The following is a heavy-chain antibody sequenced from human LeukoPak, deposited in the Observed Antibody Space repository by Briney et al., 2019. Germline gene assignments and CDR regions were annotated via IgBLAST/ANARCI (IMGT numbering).Heavy chain of an antibody. J-gene: IGHJ5*02. CDR2: IYTSGIT. V-gene: IGHV4-4*09. CDR1: SGSISGHY. D-gene: IGHD1-14*01. Sequence: PSETLSLTCTVSSGSISGHYWSWIRQSPGRGLEWIGNIYTSGITKYNPSLNSRVIISIDTSKNRFSLKVTSMTAADTAIYYCARQAQDGTDNYFDPWGRGILVTVSS. CDR3: ARQAQDGTDNYFDP.